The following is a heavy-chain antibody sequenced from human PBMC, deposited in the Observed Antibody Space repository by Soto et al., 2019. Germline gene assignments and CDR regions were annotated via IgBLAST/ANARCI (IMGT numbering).Heavy chain of an antibody. CDR2: INHSGST. V-gene: IGHV4-34*01. CDR3: ARHQSGIVGARGSYYYYGMDV. D-gene: IGHD1-26*01. CDR1: GGSFSGYY. Sequence: SETLSLTCAVYGGSFSGYYWSWIRQPPGKGLEWIGEINHSGSTNYNPSLKSRVTISVDTSRNQFSLKLSSVTAADTAVYYCARHQSGIVGARGSYYYYGMDVWGQGTTVTVSS. J-gene: IGHJ6*02.